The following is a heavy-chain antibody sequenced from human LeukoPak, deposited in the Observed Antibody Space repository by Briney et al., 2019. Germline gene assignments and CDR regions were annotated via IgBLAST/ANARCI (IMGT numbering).Heavy chain of an antibody. V-gene: IGHV3-73*01. D-gene: IGHD4-17*01. CDR1: GFTFNGSA. Sequence: GGSLKLSCATSGFTFNGSALHWVRQASGQGLEWVGRIRSKAHRYATAYAASVKGRFTVSRDDSKNMAYLQMNSLKTEDTAIYYCTRRHYGDYVVDNWGQGTLVTVSS. CDR3: TRRHYGDYVVDN. CDR2: IRSKAHRYAT. J-gene: IGHJ4*02.